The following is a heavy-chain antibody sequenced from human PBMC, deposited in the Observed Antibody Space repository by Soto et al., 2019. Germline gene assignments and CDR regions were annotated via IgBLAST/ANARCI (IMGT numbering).Heavy chain of an antibody. J-gene: IGHJ6*02. V-gene: IGHV3-30*03. Sequence: GGSLRLSCSASGLTFSSYCMHWVRPAPGKGLEWVAVISYDGSNKYYADSVKGRFTISRDNSKNTLYLQMNSLRAEDTAVYYCARALILTGYYWAKYYYYYYGMDVWGQGTTVTVSS. CDR3: ARALILTGYYWAKYYYYYYGMDV. CDR1: GLTFSSYC. CDR2: ISYDGSNK. D-gene: IGHD3-9*01.